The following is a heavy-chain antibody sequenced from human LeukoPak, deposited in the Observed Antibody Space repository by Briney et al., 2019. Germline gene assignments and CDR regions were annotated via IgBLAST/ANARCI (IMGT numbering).Heavy chain of an antibody. D-gene: IGHD2-21*02. CDR2: IRYDGSNGNNK. CDR1: GFTFSSYG. V-gene: IGHV3-30*02. J-gene: IGHJ6*03. Sequence: GGSLRLSCAASGFTFSSYGMHWVRQAPGKGLEWVAFIRYDGSNGNNKYYADSVKGRFTISRDNSKNTLYLQMNSLRAEDTAVYYCAKVLRAFVVVTAIHMDVWGKGTTVTISS. CDR3: AKVLRAFVVVTAIHMDV.